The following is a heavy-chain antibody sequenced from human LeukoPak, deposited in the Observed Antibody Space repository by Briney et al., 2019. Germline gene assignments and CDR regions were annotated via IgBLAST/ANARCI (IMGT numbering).Heavy chain of an antibody. CDR1: GDSITSNF. Sequence: SETLSLTCTVSGDSITSNFWSWIRQPPGKGLEWIGYIYNSGSTKYNPSLKSRVTISEDTSKNQFSLKLTSVTAADTAVYYCARVYQSAEYYFDYWGQGNLVSVSS. CDR3: ARVYQSAEYYFDY. D-gene: IGHD2-2*01. CDR2: IYNSGST. J-gene: IGHJ4*02. V-gene: IGHV4-59*01.